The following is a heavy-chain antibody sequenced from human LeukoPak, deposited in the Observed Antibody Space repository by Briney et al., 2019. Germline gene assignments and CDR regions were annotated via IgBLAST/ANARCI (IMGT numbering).Heavy chain of an antibody. J-gene: IGHJ4*02. CDR2: IWYDGSNK. V-gene: IGHV3-33*06. CDR3: ANAWELFVIDY. CDR1: GFTFSSYV. Sequence: GRSLRLSCAASGFTFSSYVMHWVRQAPGKGLEWVAIIWYDGSNKYYADSVKGRFTISRDNSKNTLYLQMNSLRAEDTAVYYCANAWELFVIDYWGQGTLVTVSS. D-gene: IGHD3-10*01.